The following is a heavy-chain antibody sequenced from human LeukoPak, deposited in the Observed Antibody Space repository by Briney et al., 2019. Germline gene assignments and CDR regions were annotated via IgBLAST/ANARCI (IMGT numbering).Heavy chain of an antibody. D-gene: IGHD3-22*01. V-gene: IGHV1-18*01. CDR1: GYTFTSYG. CDR3: ARDSPYDSSGWYYFDY. J-gene: IGHJ4*02. Sequence: ASVKVSCKASGYTFTSYGISWVRQAPGQGLEGMGWISAYNGNTNYAQKLQGRVTMTSDTSSSTAYMELRSLRSDDTAVYYCARDSPYDSSGWYYFDYWGQGTLVTVSS. CDR2: ISAYNGNT.